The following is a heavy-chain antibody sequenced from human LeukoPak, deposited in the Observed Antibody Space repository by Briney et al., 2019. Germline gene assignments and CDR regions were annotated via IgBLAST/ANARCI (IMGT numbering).Heavy chain of an antibody. Sequence: PSESLSLTCTVAGGSISSYCCSSIRQTPGKGLEWIGYIYYSGSTNYNPSLKSRVTISVDTSKNQFSLKLSSVTAADTAVYYCARDRDSSGWYGEPSYYYYMDVWGKGTTVTASS. V-gene: IGHV4-59*01. J-gene: IGHJ6*03. CDR2: IYYSGST. CDR1: GGSISSYC. CDR3: ARDRDSSGWYGEPSYYYYMDV. D-gene: IGHD6-19*01.